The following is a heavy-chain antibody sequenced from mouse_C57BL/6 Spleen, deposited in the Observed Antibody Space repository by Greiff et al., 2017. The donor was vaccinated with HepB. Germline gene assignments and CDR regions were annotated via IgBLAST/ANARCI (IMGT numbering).Heavy chain of an antibody. V-gene: IGHV1-80*01. D-gene: IGHD2-4*01. CDR1: GYAFSSYW. CDR3: ARRSEVYYDYDDAMDY. J-gene: IGHJ4*01. Sequence: QVQLQQSGAELVKPGASVKISCKASGYAFSSYWMNWVKQRPGKGLEWIGQIYPGDGDTNYNGKFKGKATLTADKSSSTAYMQLSSLTSEDSAVYFCARRSEVYYDYDDAMDYWGQGTSVTVSS. CDR2: IYPGDGDT.